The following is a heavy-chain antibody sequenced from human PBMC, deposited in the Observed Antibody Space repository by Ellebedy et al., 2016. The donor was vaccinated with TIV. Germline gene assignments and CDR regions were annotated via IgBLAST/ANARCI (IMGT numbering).Heavy chain of an antibody. CDR1: GGSFRNSA. CDR2: ILNIFGTI. D-gene: IGHD3-22*01. CDR3: ARDAFTYYRDSSGYSWTGTFDY. J-gene: IGHJ4*02. V-gene: IGHV1-69*13. Sequence: AASVKASCKASGGSFRNSAISWLRQGPGQGLEWMGGILNIFGTIKYAEKFQGRVKITADESTSTAYMELSGLRSDDTAVYYCARDAFTYYRDSSGYSWTGTFDYWGQGTLVTVSS.